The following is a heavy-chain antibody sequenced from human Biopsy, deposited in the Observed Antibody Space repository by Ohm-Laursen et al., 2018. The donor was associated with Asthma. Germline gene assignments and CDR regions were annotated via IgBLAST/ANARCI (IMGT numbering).Heavy chain of an antibody. V-gene: IGHV4-34*01. J-gene: IGHJ5*02. CDR1: GGSFSGYY. D-gene: IGHD2-2*01. CDR2: INHSGST. Sequence: SETLSLTCAVCGGSFSGYYWSWIRQPPGKGLEWIGEINHSGSTNYNPSLKSQVTISVDTSKNQFSLKLSYVTAADTAVYYFARAGQCSSTSCYNPGWFDPWGQGTLVTVSS. CDR3: ARAGQCSSTSCYNPGWFDP.